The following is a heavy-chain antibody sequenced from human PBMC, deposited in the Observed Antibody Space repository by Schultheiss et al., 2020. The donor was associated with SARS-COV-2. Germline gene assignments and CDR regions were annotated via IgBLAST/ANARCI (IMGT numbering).Heavy chain of an antibody. V-gene: IGHV3-21*04. Sequence: GGSLRLSCAASGFTFSSYSMNWVRQAPGKGLEWVSCISSSSSYRYYADSVKGRFTISRDNAKNSLYLQMNSLRAEDTAVYYCARGHSGNYYTGLNHFDYWGQGTLVTVSS. CDR2: ISSSSSYR. J-gene: IGHJ4*02. D-gene: IGHD1-26*01. CDR1: GFTFSSYS. CDR3: ARGHSGNYYTGLNHFDY.